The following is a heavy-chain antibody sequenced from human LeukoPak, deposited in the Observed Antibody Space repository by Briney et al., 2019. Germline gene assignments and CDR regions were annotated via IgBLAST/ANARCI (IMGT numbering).Heavy chain of an antibody. CDR2: IYYSGST. Sequence: SETLSLTCTVSGGSISSYYWSWIRQPPGKGLEWIGYIYYSGSTNYNPSLKSRVTISVDTSKNQFSLKLSSVTAADTAVYYCARGFSPGGSYAGRYYYYYGMDVWGQGTTVTVSS. CDR3: ARGFSPGGSYAGRYYYYYGMDV. J-gene: IGHJ6*02. D-gene: IGHD1-26*01. V-gene: IGHV4-59*01. CDR1: GGSISSYY.